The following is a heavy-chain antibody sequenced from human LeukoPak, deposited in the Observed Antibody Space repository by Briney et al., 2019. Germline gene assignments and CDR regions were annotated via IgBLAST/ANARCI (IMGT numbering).Heavy chain of an antibody. CDR1: GFTFSSYA. Sequence: GGSLRLSCAASGFTFSSYAMSWVRQAPGKGLEWVSAISGSGGSTYYADSVKGRFTISRDNSKNTLYLQMNSLRAEDTAVYYCAKVSVGLLWFGEGAFDIWGQGTMVTVSS. J-gene: IGHJ3*02. CDR3: AKVSVGLLWFGEGAFDI. D-gene: IGHD3-10*01. V-gene: IGHV3-23*01. CDR2: ISGSGGST.